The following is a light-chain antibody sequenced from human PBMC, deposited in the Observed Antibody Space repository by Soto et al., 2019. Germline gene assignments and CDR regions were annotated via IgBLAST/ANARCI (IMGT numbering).Light chain of an antibody. CDR1: QSVNTY. CDR3: QKRSNWPPT. CDR2: GAS. V-gene: IGKV3-11*01. Sequence: EIVLTQSPATLSLSPGERATLSCRASQSVNTYLAWYQQKPGQAPRLLIYGASNSATGIPARFSGSGSGTDFTLTISSLEPEDFAVYYCQKRSNWPPTFGQGTRLEIK. J-gene: IGKJ5*01.